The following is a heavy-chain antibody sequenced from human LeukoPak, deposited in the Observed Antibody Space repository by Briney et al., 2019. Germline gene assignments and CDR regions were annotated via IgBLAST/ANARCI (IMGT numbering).Heavy chain of an antibody. CDR1: GGSISSNY. CDR2: IYTSGST. D-gene: IGHD6-6*01. V-gene: IGHV4-4*07. CDR3: AYSSSSGYYGMDV. Sequence: SETLSLTCTVSGGSISSNYWSWIRQPAGKGLEWIGLIYTSGSTNYNPSLKSRVIMSVDTSKNQFSLKLTSVTAADTAVYYCAYSSSSGYYGMDVWGQGTTDTVSS. J-gene: IGHJ6*02.